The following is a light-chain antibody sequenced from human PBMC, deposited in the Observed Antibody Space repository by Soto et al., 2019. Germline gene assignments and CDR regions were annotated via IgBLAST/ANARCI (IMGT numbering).Light chain of an antibody. CDR3: QQYGRSSLVT. J-gene: IGKJ5*01. Sequence: EIVLTQSPGTLSLSPGERATLSCRASQSVSSSYFAWYQQKPGQAPRRLIYGASRRATGIPDRFSGSGSGTDVTLTISRLEPEDFAMYYCQQYGRSSLVTCGQGTRLEIK. V-gene: IGKV3-20*01. CDR1: QSVSSSY. CDR2: GAS.